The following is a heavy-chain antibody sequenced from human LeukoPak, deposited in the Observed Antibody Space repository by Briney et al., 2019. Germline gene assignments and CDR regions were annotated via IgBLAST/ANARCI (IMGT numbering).Heavy chain of an antibody. CDR3: ARDLYGDYPY. V-gene: IGHV3-23*01. D-gene: IGHD4-17*01. Sequence: GGSLRLSCAASGFTFSNYAMSWVRQAPGKGLEWVSGTISGGSTYYADSVKGRFTISKDNSKNTLYLQMNSLRAEDTAVYYCARDLYGDYPYWGQGTLVTVSS. CDR2: TISGGST. CDR1: GFTFSNYA. J-gene: IGHJ4*02.